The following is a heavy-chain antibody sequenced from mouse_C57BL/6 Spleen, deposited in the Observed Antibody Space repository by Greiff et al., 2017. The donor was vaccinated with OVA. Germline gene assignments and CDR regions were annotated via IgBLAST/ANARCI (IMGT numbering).Heavy chain of an antibody. D-gene: IGHD1-3*01. CDR1: GYTFTSYW. J-gene: IGHJ3*01. Sequence: VQRVESGAELVMPGASVKLSCKASGYTFTSYWMHWVKQRPGQGLEWIGEIDPSDSYTNYNQKFKGKSTLTVDKSSSTAYMQLSSLTSEDAAVYYCARRAGNNYWFAYWGQGTLVTVSA. CDR2: IDPSDSYT. CDR3: ARRAGNNYWFAY. V-gene: IGHV1-69*01.